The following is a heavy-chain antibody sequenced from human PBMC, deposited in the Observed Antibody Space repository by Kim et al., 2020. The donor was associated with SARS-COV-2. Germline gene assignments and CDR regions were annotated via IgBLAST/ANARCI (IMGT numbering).Heavy chain of an antibody. CDR3: ARKGGRRSNWYVEHFDY. J-gene: IGHJ4*01. CDR2: INHSGST. V-gene: IGHV4-34*01. Sequence: SETLSLTCAVYGGSFSGYYWSWIRQPPGKGLEWIGEINHSGSTNYNPSLKSRGTISVDTSKNQSSLKLSSRTGADTAVYYCARKGGRRSNWYVEHFDY. CDR1: GGSFSGYY. D-gene: IGHD6-13*01.